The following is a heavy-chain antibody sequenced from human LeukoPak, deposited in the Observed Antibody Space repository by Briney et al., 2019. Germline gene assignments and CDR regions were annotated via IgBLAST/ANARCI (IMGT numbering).Heavy chain of an antibody. V-gene: IGHV4-34*01. D-gene: IGHD1-14*01. CDR1: GGSFSGYY. CDR3: ARNNPNSPTIDY. Sequence: PSETLSLTCAVYGGSFSGYYWSWIRQPPGKGLEWIGEINHSGSTNYNPSLKSRVTISVDTSKNHFSLRLSSVTAADTAVYYCARNNPNSPTIDYWGQGTLVTVSS. CDR2: INHSGST. J-gene: IGHJ4*02.